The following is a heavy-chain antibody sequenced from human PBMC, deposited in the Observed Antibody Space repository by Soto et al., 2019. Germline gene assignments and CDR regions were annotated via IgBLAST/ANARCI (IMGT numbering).Heavy chain of an antibody. CDR2: IYNSGST. V-gene: IGHV4-59*08. J-gene: IGHJ4*02. CDR3: ASMGYLYGSGTYPLAY. CDR1: GGSISSYY. Sequence: QVQLQESGPGLVKPSETLSLTCTVSGGSISSYYWTWIRQPPGKGLEWLGFIYNSGSTHYNPSLLSRVTTSLATSKTQFALRLRSLTAADPAVDYCASMGYLYGSGTYPLAYWGRGTLVIVPS. D-gene: IGHD3-10*01.